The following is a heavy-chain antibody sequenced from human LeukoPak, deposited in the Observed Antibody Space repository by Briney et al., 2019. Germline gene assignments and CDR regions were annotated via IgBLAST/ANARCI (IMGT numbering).Heavy chain of an antibody. Sequence: ASVKVSCKASGYTFTSYAMHWVRQAPGQRLEWMGWINAGNGNTRYSQKFQGRVTITRDTSASTAYMELSSLRSEDTAVYYCARDREFIPMDVWGQGTTVTVSS. CDR1: GYTFTSYA. V-gene: IGHV1-3*01. J-gene: IGHJ6*02. D-gene: IGHD3-10*01. CDR3: ARDREFIPMDV. CDR2: INAGNGNT.